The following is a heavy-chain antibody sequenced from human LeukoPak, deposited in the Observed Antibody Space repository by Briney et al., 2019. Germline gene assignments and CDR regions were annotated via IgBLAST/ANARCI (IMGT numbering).Heavy chain of an antibody. Sequence: SETLSLTCAVYGGSFSGYYWSWIRQPPGKGLEWIGEINHSGSTNYNPSLKSRVTISVDTSKNQFSLKLSSVTAADTAVYCCARRGLRYFDWTFDYWGQGTLVTVSS. CDR2: INHSGST. D-gene: IGHD3-9*01. CDR3: ARRGLRYFDWTFDY. V-gene: IGHV4-34*01. CDR1: GGSFSGYY. J-gene: IGHJ4*02.